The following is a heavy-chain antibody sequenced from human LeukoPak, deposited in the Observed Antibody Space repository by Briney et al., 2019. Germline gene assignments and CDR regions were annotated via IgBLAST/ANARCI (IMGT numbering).Heavy chain of an antibody. J-gene: IGHJ4*02. V-gene: IGHV1-2*02. Sequence: ASAKVSCKASGYTFTGYSMHWVRQAPGQGLEWMGWINPNSGGTEYAQKFQDRVTMTRDTAISTAYMEVSRLRSDDTAVYYCARDQLGTGYPSDYWGQGTLVAVPS. CDR2: INPNSGGT. CDR3: ARDQLGTGYPSDY. CDR1: GYTFTGYS. D-gene: IGHD3/OR15-3a*01.